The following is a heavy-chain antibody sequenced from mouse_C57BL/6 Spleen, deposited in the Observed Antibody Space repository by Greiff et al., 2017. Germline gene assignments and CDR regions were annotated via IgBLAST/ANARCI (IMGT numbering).Heavy chain of an antibody. V-gene: IGHV1-54*01. CDR3: ARGGAMVRYFDV. D-gene: IGHD2-2*01. J-gene: IGHJ1*03. CDR2: INPGSGGT. CDR1: GYAFTNYL. Sequence: VQLQQSGAELVRPGTSVKVSCKASGYAFTNYLIEWVKQRPGQGLEWIGVINPGSGGTNYNEKFKGKATLTADKSSSTAYMQLSSLTSADSAVYFCARGGAMVRYFDVWGTGTTVTVSS.